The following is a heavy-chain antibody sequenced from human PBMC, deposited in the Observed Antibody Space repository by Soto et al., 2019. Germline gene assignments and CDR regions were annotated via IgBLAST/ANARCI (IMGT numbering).Heavy chain of an antibody. D-gene: IGHD6-13*01. V-gene: IGHV4-59*08. Sequence: QVQLQESGPGLVKPSETLSLTCTVSGGSISSYYWSWIRQPPGKGLEWIGYIYYSGSTNDDPSLKRRVTISVDTSKNQFSLKLSSVTAADTAVYYCARRYSSAFDIWGQGTMVTVSS. CDR1: GGSISSYY. J-gene: IGHJ3*02. CDR2: IYYSGST. CDR3: ARRYSSAFDI.